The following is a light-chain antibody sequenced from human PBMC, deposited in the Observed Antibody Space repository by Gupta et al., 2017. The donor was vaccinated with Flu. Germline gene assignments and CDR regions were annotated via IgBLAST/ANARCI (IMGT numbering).Light chain of an antibody. CDR1: QDISRW. V-gene: IGKV1-5*03. CDR2: QSS. J-gene: IGKJ2*01. Sequence: PSTLSAFVGDRVTITRRASQDISRWLAWFQQKPGVAPKLLIYQSSRLESGVPPRFSGRGSGTEFTLTIRGLQPDDLATYYCQQDDTYPDTFGQGTRLEVK. CDR3: QQDDTYPDT.